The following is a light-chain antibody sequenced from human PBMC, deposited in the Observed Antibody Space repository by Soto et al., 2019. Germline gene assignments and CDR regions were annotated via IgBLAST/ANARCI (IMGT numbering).Light chain of an antibody. Sequence: QSALTQPASVSGAPGQSITISCTGTSSDVGGYNYVSWYQQHPGKAPKVMIYEVTHRPSGVSNRFSGSKSGNTASLTISGLQAEDEADYYCSSYTRSDIVIFGTGTKLTVL. J-gene: IGLJ1*01. CDR2: EVT. CDR3: SSYTRSDIVI. V-gene: IGLV2-14*01. CDR1: SSDVGGYNY.